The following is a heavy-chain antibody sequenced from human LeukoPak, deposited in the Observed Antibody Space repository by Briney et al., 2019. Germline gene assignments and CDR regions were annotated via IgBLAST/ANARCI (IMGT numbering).Heavy chain of an antibody. J-gene: IGHJ5*02. V-gene: IGHV4-39*01. CDR3: ARHYGP. CDR2: ISGSGST. Sequence: PSETLSLTCSVSGDSISRGGDYWTWIRQHPEKGLEWIGYISGSGSTYYSPSLKSRVTISVDTSKNQFSLKLNSVTAADTAVYYCARHYGPWGQGTLVTVSS. CDR1: GDSISRGGDY. D-gene: IGHD3-10*01.